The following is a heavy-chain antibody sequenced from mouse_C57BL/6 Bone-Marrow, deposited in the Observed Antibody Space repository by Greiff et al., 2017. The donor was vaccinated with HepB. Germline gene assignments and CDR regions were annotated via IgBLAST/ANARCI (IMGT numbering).Heavy chain of an antibody. V-gene: IGHV1-18*01. D-gene: IGHD2-3*01. CDR2: INPNNGGT. CDR1: GYTFTDYN. CDR3: ARLEGTYDGYYPAWFAY. J-gene: IGHJ3*01. Sequence: VQLQQSGPELVKPGASVKIPCKASGYTFTDYNMDWVKQSHGKSLEWIGDINPNNGGTIYNQKFKGKATLTVDKSSSTAYMELRSLTSEDTAVYYCARLEGTYDGYYPAWFAYWGQGTLVTVSA.